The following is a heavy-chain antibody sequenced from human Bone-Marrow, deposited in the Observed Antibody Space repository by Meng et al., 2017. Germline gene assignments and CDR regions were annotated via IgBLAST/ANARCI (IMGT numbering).Heavy chain of an antibody. D-gene: IGHD2-21*01. CDR2: IYYSGNT. CDR1: GGSFSSYH. J-gene: IGHJ3*02. Sequence: SEILSSTGTVFGGSFSSYHWSWTRQPPGKGLEWIGYIYYSGNTNYNPTPKSRVTTSVDTSKNQFSLKLSSVAAADTAVYYCARGGDATDAFEIWGQGTMVTVSS. V-gene: IGHV4-59*01. CDR3: ARGGDATDAFEI.